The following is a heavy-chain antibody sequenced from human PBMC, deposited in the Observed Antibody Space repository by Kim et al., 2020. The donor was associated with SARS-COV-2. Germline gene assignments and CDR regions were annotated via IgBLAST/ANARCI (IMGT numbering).Heavy chain of an antibody. D-gene: IGHD3-16*01. CDR2: IYYNGRT. J-gene: IGHJ4*01. CDR3: ARGGVAEVLGGAFDY. Sequence: SETLSLTCTVSGASISSGAYYWTWVRQHPEKGLEWIGYIYYNGRTQYNPSLKSRVAISLDASKNQFSLKLTSVTAADTAVYYCARGGVAEVLGGAFDYWGHGTLVTVSS. CDR1: GASISSGAYY. V-gene: IGHV4-31*03.